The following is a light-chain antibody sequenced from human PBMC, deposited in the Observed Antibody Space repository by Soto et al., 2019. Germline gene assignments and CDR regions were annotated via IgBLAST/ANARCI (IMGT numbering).Light chain of an antibody. J-gene: IGKJ1*01. CDR2: AAS. CDR3: QQYVSSPWA. V-gene: IGKV1-5*01. Sequence: DIQMTQSPSTLSASIGYRFTITCRASQSISRWVAWYQQKPGKAPKLLIFAASSLQSGVPSRFSSSRSGPDFTLTISRLEPEDFAVYYCQQYVSSPWAFGQGTKVDIK. CDR1: QSISRW.